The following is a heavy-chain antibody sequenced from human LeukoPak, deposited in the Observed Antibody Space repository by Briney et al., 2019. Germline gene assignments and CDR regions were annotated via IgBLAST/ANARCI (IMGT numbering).Heavy chain of an antibody. J-gene: IGHJ4*02. V-gene: IGHV1-3*01. Sequence: ASVKVSCKASGYTFTSYAMHWVRQAPGQRLEWMGWINAGNGNTKYSQKFQGRVTITRDTSASTAYMELSSPRSDDTAVYYCARGPPNWGYDYWGPGTLVTVSS. CDR2: INAGNGNT. CDR1: GYTFTSYA. D-gene: IGHD7-27*01. CDR3: ARGPPNWGYDY.